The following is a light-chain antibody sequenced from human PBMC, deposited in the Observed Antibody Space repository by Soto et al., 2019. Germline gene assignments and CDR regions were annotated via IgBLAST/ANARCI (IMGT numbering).Light chain of an antibody. CDR3: SSYVGSHSSLCV. CDR2: EVS. V-gene: IGLV2-8*01. CDR1: SSDVGGYNY. Sequence: QAFLTQPPSSSGSPGQSVTISCTVTSSDVGGYNYVSWYQQHPGKAPKLMIYEVSKRPSGVPDRFSGSKSGNTASLTVSGIQAEDEADYYCSSYVGSHSSLCVFGTGTQLNVL. J-gene: IGLJ1*01.